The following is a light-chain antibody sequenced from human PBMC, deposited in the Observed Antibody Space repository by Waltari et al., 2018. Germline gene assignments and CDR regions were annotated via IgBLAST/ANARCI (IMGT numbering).Light chain of an antibody. CDR3: CSYAGSYTWV. Sequence: QSALTQPRSVSGSPGQSVTISCTGTSSDVGGYNYVSWYQQHPGKAPKLLIYDVSNRPSGVPDRFSGSKSGNPASLTISGLQAEDGADYYCCSYAGSYTWVFGGGTKLTVL. CDR2: DVS. J-gene: IGLJ3*02. CDR1: SSDVGGYNY. V-gene: IGLV2-11*01.